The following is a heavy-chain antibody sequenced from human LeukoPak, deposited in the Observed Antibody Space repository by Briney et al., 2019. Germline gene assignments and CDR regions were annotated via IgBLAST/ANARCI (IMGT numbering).Heavy chain of an antibody. D-gene: IGHD3-22*01. CDR3: ASSYDSSGYYSSY. CDR2: IYYSGST. V-gene: IGHV4-31*03. J-gene: IGHJ4*02. Sequence: PSETLSLTCTVSGGSISSGGYYWSWIRQHPGKGLEWIGYIYYSGSTYYNPSLKSRVTISVDTSKNQFSLKLSSVTAADTAVYYCASSYDSSGYYSSYWGQGTLVTVSS. CDR1: GGSISSGGYY.